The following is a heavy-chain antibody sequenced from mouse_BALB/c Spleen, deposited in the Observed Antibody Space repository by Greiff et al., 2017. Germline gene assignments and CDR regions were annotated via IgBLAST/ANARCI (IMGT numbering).Heavy chain of an antibody. Sequence: EVQLQESGGGLVKPGGSLKLSCAASGFTFSSYAMSWVRQTPEKRLEWVASISSGGSTYYPDSVKGRFTISRDNARNILYLQMSSLRSEDTAMYYCARSPLVPYAMDYWGQGTSVTVSS. CDR3: ARSPLVPYAMDY. J-gene: IGHJ4*01. CDR1: GFTFSSYA. CDR2: ISSGGST. V-gene: IGHV5-6-5*01.